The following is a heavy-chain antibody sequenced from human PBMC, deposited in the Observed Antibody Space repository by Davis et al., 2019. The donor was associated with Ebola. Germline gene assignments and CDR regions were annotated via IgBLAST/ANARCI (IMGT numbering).Heavy chain of an antibody. J-gene: IGHJ6*02. CDR1: GMTFSSYG. Sequence: GESLKISCVVSGMTFSSYGMHWVRQAPGKGLEWVAVISFDGSKEYYADSVKGRFIISRDESKNTVYLQMNSLRVEDTAVYYCARAYGAVYYYGMDVWGQGTTVTVSS. CDR3: ARAYGAVYYYGMDV. CDR2: ISFDGSKE. D-gene: IGHD3-10*01. V-gene: IGHV3-30*03.